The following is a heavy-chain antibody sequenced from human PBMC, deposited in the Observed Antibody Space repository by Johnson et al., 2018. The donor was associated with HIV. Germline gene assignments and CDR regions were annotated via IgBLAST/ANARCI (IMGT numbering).Heavy chain of an antibody. CDR3: AKGHSSGYPKDAFDI. V-gene: IGHV3-30*02. CDR1: GFKFDDHG. J-gene: IGHJ3*02. Sequence: QVQLVESGGGVVRPGGSLRLSCAASGFKFDDHGMSWVRQAPGKGLEWVAFIRYDGSIKYYADSVKGRFTSSRDNSKNTLYLQMNSLRAEDTAVYYCAKGHSSGYPKDAFDIWGQGTMVTVSS. CDR2: IRYDGSIK. D-gene: IGHD3-22*01.